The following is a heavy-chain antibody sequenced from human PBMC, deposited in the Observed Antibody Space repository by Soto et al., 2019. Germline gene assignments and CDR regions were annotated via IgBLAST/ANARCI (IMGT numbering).Heavy chain of an antibody. Sequence: GGSLRLSCAASGFTFSSYAMHWVRQAPGKGLEWVAVISYDGSNKYYADSVKGRFTISRDNSKNTLYLQMNSLRAEDTAVYYCARELRASGSYPRTQGYWGQGTLVTVSS. CDR3: ARELRASGSYPRTQGY. CDR2: ISYDGSNK. J-gene: IGHJ4*02. D-gene: IGHD1-26*01. CDR1: GFTFSSYA. V-gene: IGHV3-30-3*01.